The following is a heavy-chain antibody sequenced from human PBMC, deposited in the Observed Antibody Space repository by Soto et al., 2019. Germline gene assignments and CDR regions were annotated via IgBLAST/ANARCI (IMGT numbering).Heavy chain of an antibody. V-gene: IGHV3-7*01. CDR1: GFTFSNYW. CDR2: IKQDGSET. D-gene: IGHD6-13*01. CDR3: ARHRRDSTWSDFDY. Sequence: EVQLVESGGGLVQPGGSLRLSCAASGFTFSNYWMTWVRQAPGNGLEWVANIKQDGSETSYADSVKGRFTISRDNAKSSLYVQMNSLRVEDTALYYCARHRRDSTWSDFDYWGQGTLVTVSS. J-gene: IGHJ4*02.